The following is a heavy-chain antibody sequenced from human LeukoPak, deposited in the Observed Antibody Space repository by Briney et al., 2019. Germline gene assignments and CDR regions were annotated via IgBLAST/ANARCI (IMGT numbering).Heavy chain of an antibody. Sequence: GRSLRLSCAASGFTLTNNYMSWVRQAPGKGLERVSVIYSGGNTFYTDSVKGRFTISRDNAKNTLYLQVNSLRAEDTAVYYCARDQMIGTFDIWGQGTMVTVSS. D-gene: IGHD3-16*01. CDR2: IYSGGNT. CDR3: ARDQMIGTFDI. V-gene: IGHV3-66*01. J-gene: IGHJ3*02. CDR1: GFTLTNNY.